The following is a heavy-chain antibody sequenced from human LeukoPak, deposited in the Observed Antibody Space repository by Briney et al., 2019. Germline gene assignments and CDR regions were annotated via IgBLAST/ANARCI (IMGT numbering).Heavy chain of an antibody. J-gene: IGHJ4*02. CDR1: GYTFTSYG. D-gene: IGHD2-2*01. V-gene: IGHV1-18*01. CDR3: ARSLPTYIVVVPAPQFDY. CDR2: ISAYNGNT. Sequence: ASVKVSCKASGYTFTSYGISWVRQAPGQGLEWMGWISAYNGNTNYAQKLQGRVTMTTDTSTSTAYMELRSLRSDDTAVYYCARSLPTYIVVVPAPQFDYWGQGTLVTVSS.